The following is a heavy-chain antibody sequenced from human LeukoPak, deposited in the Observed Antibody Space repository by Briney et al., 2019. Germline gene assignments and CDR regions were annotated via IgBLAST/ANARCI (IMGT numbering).Heavy chain of an antibody. CDR3: ARQVGATPFDY. CDR1: GGSISSSSYY. V-gene: IGHV4-39*01. Sequence: SETLSLTCTVSGGSISSSSYYWGWIRQPPGKGLEWIGSIYYSGSTYYNPSLKSRVTISVDTSKNQFSLKLSSVTAADTAVYYCARQVGATPFDYWGQGTLVTVFS. CDR2: IYYSGST. J-gene: IGHJ4*02. D-gene: IGHD1-26*01.